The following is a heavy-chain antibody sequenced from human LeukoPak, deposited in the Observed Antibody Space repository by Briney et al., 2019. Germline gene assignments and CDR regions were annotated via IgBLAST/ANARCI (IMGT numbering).Heavy chain of an antibody. CDR3: ARARYCSGGSCKYFDY. D-gene: IGHD2-15*01. Sequence: PSETLSLTCAVSGGSFSGDYWSWVRQPPGKGLEWIGEINHSGSTNYNPSLKSRVTISVDTSKKQVSLKLSSVTAADTAVYYCARARYCSGGSCKYFDYWGQGTLVTVSS. J-gene: IGHJ4*02. V-gene: IGHV4-34*01. CDR2: INHSGST. CDR1: GGSFSGDY.